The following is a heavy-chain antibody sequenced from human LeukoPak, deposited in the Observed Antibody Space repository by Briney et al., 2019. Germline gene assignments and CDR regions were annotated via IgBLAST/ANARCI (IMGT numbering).Heavy chain of an antibody. D-gene: IGHD2/OR15-2a*01. CDR2: ISHSGKT. V-gene: IGHV4-39*01. Sequence: SQSLSLTCPLSAASITSGSYCWGWVRQPPGRGLEWIASISHSGKTYYNASLKSRVTVSVDTSKNRFSLMLNSVSAADTAVYYCARHAPFEDGNKRGFEYWGQGTLVTVSS. CDR1: AASITSGSYC. J-gene: IGHJ4*02. CDR3: ARHAPFEDGNKRGFEY.